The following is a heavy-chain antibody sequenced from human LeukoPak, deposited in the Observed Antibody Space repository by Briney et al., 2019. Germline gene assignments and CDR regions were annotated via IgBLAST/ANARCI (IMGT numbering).Heavy chain of an antibody. J-gene: IGHJ5*02. V-gene: IGHV3-11*06. CDR3: ARGFEASPNWSDP. Sequence: GRFTISRDNAKNSLYLQMNSLRVDDTAVYYCARGFEASPNWSDPWGQGTLVTVSS.